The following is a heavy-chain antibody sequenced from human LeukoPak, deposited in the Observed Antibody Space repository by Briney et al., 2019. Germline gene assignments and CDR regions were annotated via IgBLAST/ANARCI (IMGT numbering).Heavy chain of an antibody. D-gene: IGHD3-3*01. CDR3: AKMERAYDFWSGYYNWFDP. CDR2: ISGSGGST. J-gene: IGHJ5*02. V-gene: IGHV3-23*01. CDR1: GFTFSLYA. Sequence: GGSLRLSCAASGFTFSLYAMSWVRQAPGKGLEWVSAISGSGGSTYYADSVKGRFTISRDNSKNTLYLQMNSLRAGDTAVYYCAKMERAYDFWSGYYNWFDPWGQGTLVTVSS.